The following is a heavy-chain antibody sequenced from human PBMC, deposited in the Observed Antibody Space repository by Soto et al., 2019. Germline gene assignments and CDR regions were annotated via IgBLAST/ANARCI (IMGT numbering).Heavy chain of an antibody. CDR3: AKSLRGAYYYYGMDV. Sequence: HPGGSLRLSCAASGFTFSSYAMSWVRQAPGKGLEWVSAISGSGGSTYYADSVKGRFTISRDNSKNTLYLQMNSLRAEDTAVYYCAKSLRGAYYYYGMDVWGQGTTVTVSS. V-gene: IGHV3-23*01. D-gene: IGHD4-17*01. J-gene: IGHJ6*02. CDR2: ISGSGGST. CDR1: GFTFSSYA.